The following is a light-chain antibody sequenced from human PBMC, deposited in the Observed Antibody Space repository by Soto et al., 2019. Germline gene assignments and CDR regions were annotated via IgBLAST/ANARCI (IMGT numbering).Light chain of an antibody. CDR2: DII. V-gene: IGLV2-14*03. CDR1: SSDVVAFTS. CDR3: SSYSRSTTLVV. Sequence: QSALTQPASVSGSPGQSITISCTGTSSDVVAFTSVSWYQQHPGKAPKLIIYDIIHRPSGVSDRFSGSKSVNTASLTISGLQPEDEATYHCSSYSRSTTLVVFGGGTKLTVL. J-gene: IGLJ2*01.